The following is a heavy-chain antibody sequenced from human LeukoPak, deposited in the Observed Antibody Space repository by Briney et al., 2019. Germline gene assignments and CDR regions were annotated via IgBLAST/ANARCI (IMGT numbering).Heavy chain of an antibody. J-gene: IGHJ3*02. CDR2: ISSSGSTI. D-gene: IGHD6-19*01. CDR3: ARDPLGVAGIRNAFDI. Sequence: GGSLRLSCAASGFTFSSYEMNWVRQAPGKGLEWVSYISSSGSTIYYADSVKGRFTISRDNAKNSLYLQMNSLGAEDTAVYYCARDPLGVAGIRNAFDIWGQGTMVTVSS. V-gene: IGHV3-48*03. CDR1: GFTFSSYE.